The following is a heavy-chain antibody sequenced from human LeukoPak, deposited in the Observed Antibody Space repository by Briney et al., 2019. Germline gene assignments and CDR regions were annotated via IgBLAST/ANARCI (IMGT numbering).Heavy chain of an antibody. CDR3: TKGSRGFYYYMDV. Sequence: PGGTLRLSCAASGFTFSSYAMNWVRQAPGEGLEWVSTISGSGGSTYYADSVKGRFTISRDNSKNTLYVQMNSLRAEDTAIYYCTKGSRGFYYYMDVWGRGTTVTVSS. D-gene: IGHD5-12*01. CDR2: ISGSGGST. CDR1: GFTFSSYA. J-gene: IGHJ6*03. V-gene: IGHV3-23*01.